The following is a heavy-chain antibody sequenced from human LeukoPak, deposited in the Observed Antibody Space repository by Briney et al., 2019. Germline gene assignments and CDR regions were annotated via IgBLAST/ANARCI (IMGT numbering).Heavy chain of an antibody. CDR3: ARDPGVIDPYYFDY. D-gene: IGHD7-27*01. CDR2: ISWNSGSI. Sequence: PGGSLRLSCAASGFTFDDYAMHWVRQAPGKGLEWVSGISWNSGSIGYADSVKGRFTISRDNAKNSLYLQMNTLRAEDTAVYYCARDPGVIDPYYFDYWGQGTLVTVSS. V-gene: IGHV3-9*01. CDR1: GFTFDDYA. J-gene: IGHJ4*02.